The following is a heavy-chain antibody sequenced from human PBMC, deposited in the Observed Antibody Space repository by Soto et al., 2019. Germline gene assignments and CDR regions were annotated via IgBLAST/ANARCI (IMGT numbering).Heavy chain of an antibody. V-gene: IGHV1-18*04. D-gene: IGHD6-13*01. CDR1: GYTFTSYG. Sequence: ASVKVSCKASGYTFTSYGISWVRQAPGQGLEWMGWISAYNGNTNYAQKLQGRVTMTTYTSTSTAYMELRSLRSDDTAVYYCARGHPIATKSPFDPWGQGTLVTVSS. CDR2: ISAYNGNT. J-gene: IGHJ5*02. CDR3: ARGHPIATKSPFDP.